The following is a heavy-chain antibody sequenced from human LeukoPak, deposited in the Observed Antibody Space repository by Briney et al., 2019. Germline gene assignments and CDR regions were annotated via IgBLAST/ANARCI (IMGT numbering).Heavy chain of an antibody. CDR1: GLSVTNNY. Sequence: GGSLGLSCAASGLSVTNNYMNWVRQAAGKGLEWVSVIYTGGTTHYADSVNGRFAISRDNSKNTLYLQMNSLRAEDTAVYYCAREYHGMDVWGQGTTVTVSS. CDR2: IYTGGTT. V-gene: IGHV3-53*01. J-gene: IGHJ6*02. CDR3: AREYHGMDV.